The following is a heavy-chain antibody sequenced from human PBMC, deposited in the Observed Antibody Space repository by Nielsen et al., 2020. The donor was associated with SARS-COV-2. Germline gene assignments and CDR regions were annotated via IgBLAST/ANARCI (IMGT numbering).Heavy chain of an antibody. J-gene: IGHJ3*01. V-gene: IGHV3-30*14. Sequence: GESLKISCAASGFTFSDHYMDWVRQAPGKGLEWVAVISYDGNNKDYADSVKGRFTTSRDKSKNTVDLHMNSLRGEDTAVYYCARELYHDGSGYWTNEFAFDVWGRGTKVTVSS. CDR3: ARELYHDGSGYWTNEFAFDV. D-gene: IGHD3-22*01. CDR2: ISYDGNNK. CDR1: GFTFSDHY.